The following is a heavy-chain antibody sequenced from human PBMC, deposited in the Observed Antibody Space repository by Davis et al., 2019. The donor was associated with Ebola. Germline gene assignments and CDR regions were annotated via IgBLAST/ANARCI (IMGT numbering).Heavy chain of an antibody. D-gene: IGHD4/OR15-4a*01. CDR2: IYYGGST. CDR1: GGSVSSGRYH. J-gene: IGHJ5*02. Sequence: MPSETLSLTCTVSGGSVSSGRYHWTWIRQSPGRGLEWLGYIYYGGSTNYNPSLKSRATISVDTSKNQFSLKVTSVTAADTALYSCARVHEYNDYSHFDPWGQGILVTVSS. CDR3: ARVHEYNDYSHFDP. V-gene: IGHV4-61*01.